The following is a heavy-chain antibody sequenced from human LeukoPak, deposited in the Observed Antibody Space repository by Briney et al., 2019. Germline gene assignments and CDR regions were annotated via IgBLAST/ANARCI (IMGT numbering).Heavy chain of an antibody. J-gene: IGHJ4*02. D-gene: IGHD2-15*01. Sequence: KAGGSLRLXCAASGFTFSSYSMNWVRQAPGKGLEWVSSISSSSSYIYYADSVKGRFTISRDNAKNSLYLQMNSLRAEDTAVYYCARRYCSGGSCHPPDYWGQGTLVTVSS. CDR3: ARRYCSGGSCHPPDY. CDR1: GFTFSSYS. V-gene: IGHV3-21*01. CDR2: ISSSSSYI.